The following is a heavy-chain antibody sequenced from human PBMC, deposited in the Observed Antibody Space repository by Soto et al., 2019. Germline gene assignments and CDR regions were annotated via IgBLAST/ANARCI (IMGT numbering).Heavy chain of an antibody. D-gene: IGHD2-2*01. CDR3: AKDTQDIVVVPAPGDY. CDR2: ISGSGGST. Sequence: GGSLRLSCAASGVTFSSYAMSWVRQAPGKGLEWVSAISGSGGSTYYADSVKGRFTISRDNSKNTLYLQMNSLRAEDTAVYYCAKDTQDIVVVPAPGDYWGQGTLVTVSS. J-gene: IGHJ4*02. CDR1: GVTFSSYA. V-gene: IGHV3-23*01.